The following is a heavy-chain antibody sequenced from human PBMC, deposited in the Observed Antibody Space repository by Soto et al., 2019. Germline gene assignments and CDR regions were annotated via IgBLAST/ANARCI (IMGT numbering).Heavy chain of an antibody. CDR1: GFTFSSYG. V-gene: IGHV3-30*18. D-gene: IGHD1-26*01. Sequence: GGSLRLSCAASGFTFSSYGMHWVRQAPGKGLEWVAVISYDGSNKYYVDSVKGRFTISRDNSKNTLYLQMNSLRAEDTAVYYCVECVGSDSAIVGPDWFYFHYWGQRTLV. CDR3: VECVGSDSAIVGPDWFYFHY. CDR2: ISYDGSNK. J-gene: IGHJ4*02.